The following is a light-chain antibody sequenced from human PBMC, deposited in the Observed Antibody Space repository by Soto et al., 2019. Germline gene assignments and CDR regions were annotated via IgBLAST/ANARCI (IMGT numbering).Light chain of an antibody. CDR2: DVS. Sequence: QSGLAQPASGSGAPGPAIAISCTGTNSVVGGYNYVSWYQQHPGKAPKLMIYDVSNRPSGVSNRFSGSKSGNTASLTISGLQAEDEADYYCCSYTTSSTYVFGTGTKVTVL. J-gene: IGLJ1*01. V-gene: IGLV2-14*03. CDR3: CSYTTSSTYV. CDR1: NSVVGGYNY.